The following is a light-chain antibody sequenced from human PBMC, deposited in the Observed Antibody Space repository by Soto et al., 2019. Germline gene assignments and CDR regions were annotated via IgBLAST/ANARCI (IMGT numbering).Light chain of an antibody. CDR3: QQYNNWPPWT. CDR2: GAS. J-gene: IGKJ1*01. V-gene: IGKV3-15*01. Sequence: EIVMTQSPATLSVSPGESATLSCRASQSVSSNLAWYQQKPGQAPRLLIYGASTRATGIPARFSGSGSGTEFTLTVSSLLSEDFAVYYCQQYNNWPPWTFGQGTKVEIK. CDR1: QSVSSN.